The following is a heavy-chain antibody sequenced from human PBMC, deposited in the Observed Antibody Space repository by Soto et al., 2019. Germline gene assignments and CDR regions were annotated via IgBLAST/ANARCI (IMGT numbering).Heavy chain of an antibody. Sequence: EVQLVESGGGLVQPGGSLRLSCTASGFAFSSYEMNWVRQAPGKGPEGVSYISSTSATIHYVDSVKGRFTISRDNDKNSVYLQMNRLRAEASAIYYCARAAGIMTIGFNGMDVWGQGTTV. D-gene: IGHD3-10*01. CDR2: ISSTSATI. CDR1: GFAFSSYE. CDR3: ARAAGIMTIGFNGMDV. V-gene: IGHV3-48*03. J-gene: IGHJ6*02.